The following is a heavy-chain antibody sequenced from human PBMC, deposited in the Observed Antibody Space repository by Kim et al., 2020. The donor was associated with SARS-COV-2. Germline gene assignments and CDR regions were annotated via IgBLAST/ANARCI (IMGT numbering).Heavy chain of an antibody. D-gene: IGHD2-2*01. CDR1: GFTFSSYA. J-gene: IGHJ4*02. CDR2: ISGSGGST. CDR3: ARTHYCSSTSCYRNVGGRVDY. Sequence: GGSLRLSCAASGFTFSSYAMSWVRQAPGKGLEWVSAISGSGGSTYYADSVKGRFTISRDNSKNTLYLQMNSLRAEDTAVYYCARTHYCSSTSCYRNVGGRVDYWGQGTLVTVSS. V-gene: IGHV3-23*01.